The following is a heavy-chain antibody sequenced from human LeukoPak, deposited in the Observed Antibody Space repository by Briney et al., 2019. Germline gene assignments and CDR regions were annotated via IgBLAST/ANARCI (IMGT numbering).Heavy chain of an antibody. CDR1: GFTFDDYA. CDR2: ISWNSGSI. D-gene: IGHD2-2*01. CDR3: AKEPDVVAFYSGTDV. V-gene: IGHV3-9*01. Sequence: GRSLRLSCAASGFTFDDYAMHWVRQAPGKGLEWVSGISWNSGSIGYADSVKGRFTISRDNAKNSLYLQMNSLRAEDTALYYCAKEPDVVAFYSGTDVWGQGTTVTVSS. J-gene: IGHJ6*02.